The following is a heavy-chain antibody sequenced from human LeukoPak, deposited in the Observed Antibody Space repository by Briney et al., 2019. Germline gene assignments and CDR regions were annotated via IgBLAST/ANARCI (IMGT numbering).Heavy chain of an antibody. CDR1: GFTFDDYG. D-gene: IGHD4-11*01. J-gene: IGHJ5*02. CDR2: ISWNGGST. Sequence: GGSLRLSCAASGFTFDDYGMSWVRQAPGKGLEWVSGISWNGGSTGYADSVKGRFTISRDNAKNSLYLQMNSLRAEDTALYYCARGLQSFVLSRFDPWGQGTLVTVSS. CDR3: ARGLQSFVLSRFDP. V-gene: IGHV3-20*04.